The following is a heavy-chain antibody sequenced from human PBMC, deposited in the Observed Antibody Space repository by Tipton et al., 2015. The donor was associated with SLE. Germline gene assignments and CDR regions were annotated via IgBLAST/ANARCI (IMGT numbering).Heavy chain of an antibody. V-gene: IGHV3-21*01. CDR1: GFTFSSFA. J-gene: IGHJ4*02. D-gene: IGHD1-1*01. Sequence: SLRLSCAASGFTFSSFAMNWVRQAPGKGLEWVSSISSSSTYIYYADSVEGRFTISRDNAKNSLYLQMNSLRAEDTAVYYCARDAPNSGTPDYWGQGTLVTVSS. CDR3: ARDAPNSGTPDY. CDR2: ISSSSTYI.